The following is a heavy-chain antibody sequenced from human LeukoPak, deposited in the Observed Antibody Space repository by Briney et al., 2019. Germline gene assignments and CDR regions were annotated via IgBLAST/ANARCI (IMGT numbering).Heavy chain of an antibody. CDR3: ARAGIAARGEYYYYYYYMDV. V-gene: IGHV4-59*08. CDR2: IYYSGST. CDR1: GGSISSYY. J-gene: IGHJ6*03. Sequence: SETLSLTCTVSGGSISSYYWSWIRQPPGKGLEWIGYIYYSGSTNYNPSLKSRVTISVDTSKNQFSLKLSSVTAADTAVYYCARAGIAARGEYYYYYYYMDVWGKGTTVTVSS. D-gene: IGHD6-6*01.